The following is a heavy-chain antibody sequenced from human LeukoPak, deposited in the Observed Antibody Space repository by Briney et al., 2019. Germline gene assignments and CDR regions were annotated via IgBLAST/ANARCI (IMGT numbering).Heavy chain of an antibody. D-gene: IGHD3-22*01. V-gene: IGHV3-33*01. CDR3: ARDYYDSSGLIYYYYGMDV. CDR2: IWYDGSNK. CDR1: GFTFSSYG. Sequence: GGSLRLSCAASGFTFSSYGMHWVRQAPGKGLEWVAVIWYDGSNKYYADSVKGRFTISRDNSKNTLYLQMNSLRAEDTAVYYCARDYYDSSGLIYYYYGMDVWGQGTTVTVSS. J-gene: IGHJ6*02.